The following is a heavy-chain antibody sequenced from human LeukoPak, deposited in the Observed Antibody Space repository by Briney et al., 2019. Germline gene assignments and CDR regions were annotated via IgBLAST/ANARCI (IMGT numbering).Heavy chain of an antibody. CDR2: INPNSGGT. CDR3: ARDMDYYDSSGRYYYYYGMDV. Sequence: GASVTVSCTASGYTFTGYYMHWVRQAPGQGLEWMGWINPNSGGTNYAQKFQGRVTMTRDTSISTAYMELSRLRSDDTAVYYCARDMDYYDSSGRYYYYYGMDVWGQGTTVTVSS. V-gene: IGHV1-2*02. J-gene: IGHJ6*02. D-gene: IGHD3-22*01. CDR1: GYTFTGYY.